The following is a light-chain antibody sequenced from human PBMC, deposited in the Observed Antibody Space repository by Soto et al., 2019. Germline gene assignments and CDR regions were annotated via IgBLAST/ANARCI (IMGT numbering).Light chain of an antibody. CDR3: SSYTSTNTVV. J-gene: IGLJ2*01. CDR2: DVT. CDR1: SSDIGGYNF. V-gene: IGLV2-14*03. Sequence: QSALTQPASVSGSPGQSITISCTGTSSDIGGYNFVSWYQQHPGKTPKLMFYDVTNRPSGVSDRFSGSKSGNTASLTISGLQTADEAVYYCSSYTSTNTVVFGGGTKLTVL.